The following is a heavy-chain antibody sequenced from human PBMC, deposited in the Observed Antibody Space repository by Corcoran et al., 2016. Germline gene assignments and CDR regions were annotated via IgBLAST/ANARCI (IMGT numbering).Heavy chain of an antibody. CDR3: ARQGGVITHDAFDI. CDR2: IYYSGST. CDR1: GGSISSSSYY. V-gene: IGHV4-39*01. Sequence: QLQLQESGPGLVKPSETLSLTCTVSGGSISSSSYYWGWIRQPPGQGLEWIGSIYYSGSTYYNPSLKSRVTISVDTSKNQFSLKLSSGTADDTAVYYCARQGGVITHDAFDIWGQGTMVTVSS. J-gene: IGHJ3*02. D-gene: IGHD3-22*01.